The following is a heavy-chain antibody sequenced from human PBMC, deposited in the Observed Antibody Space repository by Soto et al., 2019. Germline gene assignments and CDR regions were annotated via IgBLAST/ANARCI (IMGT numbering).Heavy chain of an antibody. V-gene: IGHV1-46*01. J-gene: IGHJ4*02. CDR3: ARVGSSGWYEI. Sequence: ASVKVSCKASGYTSTSHYMHWVRQAPGQGLEWMGIINPSGGSRSYAQKFQGRVTMTRDTSTSTVYMELSSLRSEDTAVYYCARVGSSGWYEIWGQGTLVTVSS. D-gene: IGHD6-19*01. CDR1: GYTSTSHY. CDR2: INPSGGSR.